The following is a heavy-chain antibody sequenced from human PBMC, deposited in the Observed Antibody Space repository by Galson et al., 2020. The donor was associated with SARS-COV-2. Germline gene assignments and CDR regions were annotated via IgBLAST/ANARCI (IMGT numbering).Heavy chain of an antibody. CDR2: IFPTGST. CDR3: ARGFYGSGLDY. J-gene: IGHJ4*02. CDR1: GGSISSGGSF. D-gene: IGHD3-10*01. Sequence: SETLSLTCTVSGGSISSGGSFWIWFRQHPGEGLEWIGYIFPTGSTYYNPSLTSPVTISLDTSQNQFSLKLTSVTAADTAVYYCARGFYGSGLDYWGQGTLVPSPQ. V-gene: IGHV4-31*01.